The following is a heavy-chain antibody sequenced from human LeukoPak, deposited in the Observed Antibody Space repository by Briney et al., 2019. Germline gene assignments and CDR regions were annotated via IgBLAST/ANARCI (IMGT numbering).Heavy chain of an antibody. CDR2: ISYDGSNK. V-gene: IGHV3-30*18. CDR3: AKDCRSAAVYYYYGMDV. J-gene: IGHJ6*04. Sequence: GGSLRLSCAASGFTVSSYGMHWVRQAPGKGLEWVTVISYDGSNKYYADSVKGRSTISRDNSKNTLYLQMNSLRAEDTAVYYCAKDCRSAAVYYYYGMDVWGKGTTVTVSS. D-gene: IGHD2-2*01. CDR1: GFTVSSYG.